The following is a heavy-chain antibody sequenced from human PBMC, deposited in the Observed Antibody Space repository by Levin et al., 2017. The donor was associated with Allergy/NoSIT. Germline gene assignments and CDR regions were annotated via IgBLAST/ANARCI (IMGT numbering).Heavy chain of an antibody. D-gene: IGHD1-14*01. CDR3: AKSEAGY. V-gene: IGHV3-30*18. J-gene: IGHJ4*02. Sequence: GESLKISCAASGFTFSSYGMHWVRQAPGKGLEWVAVISYDGSNKYYADSVKGRFTISRDNSKNTLYLQMNSLRAEDTAVYYCAKSEAGYWGQGTLVTVSS. CDR1: GFTFSSYG. CDR2: ISYDGSNK.